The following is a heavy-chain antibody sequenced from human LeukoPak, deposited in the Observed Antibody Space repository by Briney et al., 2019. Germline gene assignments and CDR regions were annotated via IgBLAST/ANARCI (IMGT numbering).Heavy chain of an antibody. CDR3: ARASFNYYYYMDV. J-gene: IGHJ6*03. CDR2: INPNSGGT. V-gene: IGHV1-2*02. D-gene: IGHD2/OR15-2a*01. CDR1: GYTFTGYY. Sequence: GASVKVSCKASGYTFTGYYMHWVRQAPGQGLEWMGWINPNSGGTNYAQKFQGRVTMTRDMSTSTVYMELSSLRSENTAVYYCARASFNYYYYMDVWGKGTTVTVSS.